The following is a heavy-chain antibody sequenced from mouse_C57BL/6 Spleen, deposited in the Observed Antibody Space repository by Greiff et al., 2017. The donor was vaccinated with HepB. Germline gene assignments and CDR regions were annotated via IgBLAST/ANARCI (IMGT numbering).Heavy chain of an antibody. CDR1: GFTFSSYG. Sequence: EVKLVESGGDLVKPGGSLKLSCAASGFTFSSYGMSWVRQTPDKRLEWVATISSGGSYTYYPDSVKGRFTISRDNAKNTLYLQMSSLKSEDTAMYYCARDSNFSYYLDYWGQGTTLTVSS. CDR2: ISSGGSYT. J-gene: IGHJ2*01. V-gene: IGHV5-6*01. D-gene: IGHD2-5*01. CDR3: ARDSNFSYYLDY.